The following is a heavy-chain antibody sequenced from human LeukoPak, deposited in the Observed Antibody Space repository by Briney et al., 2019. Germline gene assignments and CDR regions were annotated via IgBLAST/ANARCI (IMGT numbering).Heavy chain of an antibody. CDR3: ARFNLPRYYYGSGSYRYYFDY. Sequence: PSETLSLTCAVYGGSFSGYYWSWIRQPPGKGLEWIEEINHSGSTNYNPSLKSRVTISVDTSKNQFSLKLSSVTAADTAVYYCARFNLPRYYYGSGSYRYYFDYWGQGTLVTVSS. V-gene: IGHV4-34*01. D-gene: IGHD3-10*01. J-gene: IGHJ4*02. CDR1: GGSFSGYY. CDR2: INHSGST.